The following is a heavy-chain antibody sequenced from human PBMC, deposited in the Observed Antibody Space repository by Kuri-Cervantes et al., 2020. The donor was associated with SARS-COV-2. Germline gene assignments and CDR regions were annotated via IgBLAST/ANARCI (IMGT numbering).Heavy chain of an antibody. D-gene: IGHD3-3*01. CDR1: GFTFSSYS. CDR3: ARDDGGRFFGKGAFDI. CDR2: ISSSSYI. V-gene: IGHV3-21*01. Sequence: LSLTCAASGFTFSSYSMNWIRQAPGKGLEWVSSISSSSYIYYADSVKGRFTISRDNAKNSLYLQMNSLRAEDTAVYYCARDDGGRFFGKGAFDIWGQGTMVTVSS. J-gene: IGHJ3*02.